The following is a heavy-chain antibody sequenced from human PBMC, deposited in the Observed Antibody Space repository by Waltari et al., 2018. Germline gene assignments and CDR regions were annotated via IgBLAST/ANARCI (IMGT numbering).Heavy chain of an antibody. CDR1: GFTFSRFA. CDR2: INDRGDIT. Sequence: EMQLLESGGGLVQPGGSLRLSCAASGFTFSRFAMNWIRQAPGKGLEWVSIINDRGDITNTADSLKGRFTVSRDNSRDTLYLHMNNLTAEDTAVYYCATRNYLDSWGRGALVTVSS. J-gene: IGHJ4*02. CDR3: ATRNYLDS. V-gene: IGHV3-23*01.